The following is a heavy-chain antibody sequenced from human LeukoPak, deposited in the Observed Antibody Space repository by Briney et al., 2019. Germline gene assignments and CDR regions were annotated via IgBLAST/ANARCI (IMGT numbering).Heavy chain of an antibody. J-gene: IGHJ4*02. CDR2: IHYGGTT. CDR3: VGGGQWLAFDY. CDR1: GGSINGYY. Sequence: PSQTLSLTCTVSGGSINGYYWSWIRQPPGKGLEWIGYIHYGGTTEYNPSLKSRVTISIDTSKNQFSLKLTSVTAADTAVYYCVGGGQWLAFDYWGQGTLVTDSS. D-gene: IGHD6-19*01. V-gene: IGHV4-59*03.